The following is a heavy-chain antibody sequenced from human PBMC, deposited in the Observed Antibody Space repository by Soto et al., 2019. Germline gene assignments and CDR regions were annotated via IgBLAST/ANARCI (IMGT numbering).Heavy chain of an antibody. Sequence: EVQLLESGGGLVQPGGSLRLSCAASGFTFSSYAMSWVRQAPGKGLEWVSAISGSGGSTYYADSVKGRFTISRDNSKNTMDLQMNSLRVEDTGVEYCAKDFWSGYYSCYGMDVWGQGTTVTVSS. V-gene: IGHV3-23*01. CDR3: AKDFWSGYYSCYGMDV. D-gene: IGHD3-3*01. CDR1: GFTFSSYA. CDR2: ISGSGGST. J-gene: IGHJ6*02.